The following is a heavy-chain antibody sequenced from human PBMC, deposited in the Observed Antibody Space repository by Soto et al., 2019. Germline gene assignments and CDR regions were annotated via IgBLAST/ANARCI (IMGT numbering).Heavy chain of an antibody. Sequence: QVQLVQSGAEVKKPGASVKVSCKASGYTFTNFGISWVRQAPGQGLEWMGWISAYNGNTNYAQKFQGRVTMTTDTXXXXXXXXXXXXXXXDTAVYXXXXGGTPIDYWGQGTLVTVSS. D-gene: IGHD2-8*01. CDR1: GYTFTNFG. V-gene: IGHV1-18*01. CDR3: XXGGTPIDY. CDR2: ISAYNGNT. J-gene: IGHJ4*02.